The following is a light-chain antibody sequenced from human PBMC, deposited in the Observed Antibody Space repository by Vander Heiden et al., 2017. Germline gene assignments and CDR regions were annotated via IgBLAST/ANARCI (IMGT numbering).Light chain of an antibody. CDR1: QRVSSSY. J-gene: IGKJ4*01. CDR2: GAS. CDR3: QQYAT. Sequence: EIVLTQSPGTLSLSPGERATLSCRASQRVSSSYLAWYQQKPGQAPRLLIYGASSRATGIPDRFSGSGSGTDFTLTISRLEPEDFAVYYCQQYATFGGGTKVEIK. V-gene: IGKV3-20*01.